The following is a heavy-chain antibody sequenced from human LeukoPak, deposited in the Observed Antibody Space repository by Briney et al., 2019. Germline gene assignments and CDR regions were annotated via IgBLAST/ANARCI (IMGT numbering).Heavy chain of an antibody. J-gene: IGHJ6*03. Sequence: SQTLSLTCTVSGGSISSGSYYWSWIRQPAGKGLEWIGRIYTSGSTNYNPSLKSRVTISVDTSKNQFSLKLSSVTAADTAVYYCARDSLAIRRYMDVWGKGTTVTVSS. D-gene: IGHD2-21*01. CDR2: IYTSGST. CDR1: GGSISSGSYY. CDR3: ARDSLAIRRYMDV. V-gene: IGHV4-61*02.